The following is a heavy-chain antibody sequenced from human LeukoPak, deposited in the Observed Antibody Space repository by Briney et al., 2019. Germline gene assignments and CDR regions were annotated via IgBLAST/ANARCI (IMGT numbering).Heavy chain of an antibody. Sequence: GSLRLSCAASGFTFSTYEMNWVRQAPGKGLEWIGSVSDSWGTYYNPCLRSRCTIYVDTTKNQFSLQLTSVTAADTAVYYCARQGCSTTPWHPRARDAFDIWGQGTMVTVSS. CDR3: ARQGCSTTPWHPRARDAFDI. D-gene: IGHD1-14*01. CDR1: GFTFSTYE. CDR2: VSDSWGT. V-gene: IGHV4-59*05. J-gene: IGHJ3*02.